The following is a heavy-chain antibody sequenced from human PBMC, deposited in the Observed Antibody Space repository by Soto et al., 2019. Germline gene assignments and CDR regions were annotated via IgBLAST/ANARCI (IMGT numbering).Heavy chain of an antibody. V-gene: IGHV4-31*03. CDR2: IYYTGDT. D-gene: IGHD6-13*01. CDR1: GGSISSSGGYY. CDR3: ASQHSSSWSRALY. J-gene: IGHJ4*02. Sequence: SETLSLTCTVSGGSISSSGGYYWSWIRQHPGKGLEWLGYIYYTGDTYYSPSLKSRVTISVDTSNNQFSLRLSSVTAADTAVYYCASQHSSSWSRALYWGQGALVTVSS.